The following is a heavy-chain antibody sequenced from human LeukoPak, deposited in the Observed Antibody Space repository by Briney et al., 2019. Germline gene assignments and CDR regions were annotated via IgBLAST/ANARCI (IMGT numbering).Heavy chain of an antibody. CDR2: ISAYNGNT. CDR1: GYTFTSYG. V-gene: IGHV1-18*01. J-gene: IGHJ5*02. CDR3: ARQGDQSRGFDP. Sequence: ASVQFSYKASGYTFTSYGISWVRPAPGQGLEWMGWISAYNGNTNYAQKLQGRVTMTTDTSTSTAYMELRSLRSDDTAVYYCARQGDQSRGFDPWGQGTLVTVSS. D-gene: IGHD1-26*01.